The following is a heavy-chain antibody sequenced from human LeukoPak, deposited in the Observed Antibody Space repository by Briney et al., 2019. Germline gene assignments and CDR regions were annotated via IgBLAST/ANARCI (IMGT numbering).Heavy chain of an antibody. J-gene: IGHJ5*02. CDR1: GYTFTSYY. CDR3: ARGQRITMIVVVISFLPGWFDP. V-gene: IGHV1-46*01. Sequence: GASVKVSCKASGYTFTSYYMHWVRQAPGQGLEWMGIINPSGGSTSYAQKFQGRVTMTRDTSTSTVYMELSSLRSEDTAVYYCARGQRITMIVVVISFLPGWFDPWGQGTLVTVSS. D-gene: IGHD3-22*01. CDR2: INPSGGST.